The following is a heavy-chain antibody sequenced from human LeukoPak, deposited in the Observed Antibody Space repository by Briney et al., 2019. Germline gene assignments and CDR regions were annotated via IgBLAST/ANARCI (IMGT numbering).Heavy chain of an antibody. J-gene: IGHJ6*02. CDR3: ARVSCGYNCHYAMDV. CDR2: VSAHSGNT. Sequence: GASVKVSCKASGYTFASYGISWLRQAPGQGLEWVGWVSAHSGNTKYAGRVQGRASMTADTSTSTAYMELRSLRSDDTALYYCARVSCGYNCHYAMDVWGQGTTVTVSS. CDR1: GYTFASYG. D-gene: IGHD5-18*01. V-gene: IGHV1-18*01.